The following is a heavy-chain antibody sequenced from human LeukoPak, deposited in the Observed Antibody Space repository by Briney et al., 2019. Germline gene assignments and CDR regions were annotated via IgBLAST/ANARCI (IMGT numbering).Heavy chain of an antibody. CDR2: IRYDGSNT. Sequence: GGFLRLSCAASGCSFSTSAVHWVRWGPVMGLTLVPFIRYDGSNTYYAESVSGRFSISRDNSKSTLYLQMNSLRPEDTAVYYCAKDRAKYDYDSSGYYSNWGQGTLVTVSS. D-gene: IGHD3-22*01. CDR1: GCSFSTSA. J-gene: IGHJ4*02. V-gene: IGHV3-30*02. CDR3: AKDRAKYDYDSSGYYSN.